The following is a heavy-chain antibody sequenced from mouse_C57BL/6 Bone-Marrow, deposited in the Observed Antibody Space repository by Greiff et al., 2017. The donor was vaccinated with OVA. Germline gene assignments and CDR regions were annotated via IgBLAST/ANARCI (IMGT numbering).Heavy chain of an antibody. J-gene: IGHJ2*01. V-gene: IGHV1-82*01. CDR2: IYPGDGDT. CDR3: ARPHGDY. Sequence: VQLQQSGPELVKPGASVKISCKASGYAFSSSWMNWVKQRPGKGLEWIGRIYPGDGDTNYNGKFKGKATLTADKASSTAYMQLSSLTSEDSAVYFCARPHGDYWGQGTTLTVSS. CDR1: GYAFSSSW.